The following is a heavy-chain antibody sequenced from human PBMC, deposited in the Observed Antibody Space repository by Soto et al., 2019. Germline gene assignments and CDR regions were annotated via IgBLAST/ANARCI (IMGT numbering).Heavy chain of an antibody. Sequence: ASVKVSCKASGYTFTSYYMHWVRQAPGQGLEWMGIINPSGGSTSYAQKFQGRVTMTRDTSTSTVYMELSSLRSEDTAVYYCARDWEPLEVAAAGLFDYWGQGTLVTVSS. V-gene: IGHV1-46*01. CDR2: INPSGGST. CDR3: ARDWEPLEVAAAGLFDY. J-gene: IGHJ4*02. CDR1: GYTFTSYY. D-gene: IGHD6-13*01.